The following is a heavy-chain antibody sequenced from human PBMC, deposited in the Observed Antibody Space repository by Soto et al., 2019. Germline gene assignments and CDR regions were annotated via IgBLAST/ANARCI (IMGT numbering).Heavy chain of an antibody. V-gene: IGHV5-51*01. J-gene: IGHJ4*02. D-gene: IGHD2-2*02. CDR3: ARRNYCSSTSCYTFFDY. CDR1: GYSFTSYW. CDR2: IYPGDSDT. Sequence: GESLKISCKCSGYSFTSYWIGWVRQMPGKGLEWMGIIYPGDSDTRYSPSFQGQVTISADKSISTAYLQWSSLKASDTAMYYCARRNYCSSTSCYTFFDYWGQGTLVTVSS.